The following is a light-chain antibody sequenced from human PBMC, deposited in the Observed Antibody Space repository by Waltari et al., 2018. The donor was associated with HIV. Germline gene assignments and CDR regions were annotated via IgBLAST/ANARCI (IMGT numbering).Light chain of an antibody. CDR2: DVS. Sequence: QSALTQPRSVSGSPGQSVTISCTGTSSDGGGYNYVSWYQQHPGKAPKRMSYDVSKRPSEVSDPCSCSKSGTTASLTISGLQAEDEADYYCCSYAGSWVFGGGTKLTVL. V-gene: IGLV2-11*01. CDR1: SSDGGGYNY. J-gene: IGLJ3*02. CDR3: CSYAGSWV.